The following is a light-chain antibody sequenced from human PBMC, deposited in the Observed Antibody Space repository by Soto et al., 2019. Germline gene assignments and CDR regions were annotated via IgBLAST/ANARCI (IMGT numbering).Light chain of an antibody. J-gene: IGLJ1*01. CDR3: SSYTTSRIYV. CDR2: EVS. Sequence: SVLAQPASVSGSPGQSITISCTGTSSDVGAYNYVSWYQQHPGKAPKLMIFEVSNRHSGVYNRFSASTSANTASLNISGLQAEDEADYYCSSYTTSRIYVFGTGTQVTVL. V-gene: IGLV2-14*01. CDR1: SSDVGAYNY.